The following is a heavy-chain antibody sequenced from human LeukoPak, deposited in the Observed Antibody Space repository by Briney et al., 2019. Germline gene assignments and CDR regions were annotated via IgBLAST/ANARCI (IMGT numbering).Heavy chain of an antibody. D-gene: IGHD3-22*01. CDR2: IYYSGST. Sequence: SETLSLTCTVSGGSISSYYWSWLRQPPGKGLEWIGYIYYSGSTNYNPSLKSRVTISVDTSKNQFSLKLSSVTAADTAVYYCARQRNYYDSSGYYYVFFDYWGQGTLVTVSS. CDR3: ARQRNYYDSSGYYYVFFDY. V-gene: IGHV4-59*08. J-gene: IGHJ4*02. CDR1: GGSISSYY.